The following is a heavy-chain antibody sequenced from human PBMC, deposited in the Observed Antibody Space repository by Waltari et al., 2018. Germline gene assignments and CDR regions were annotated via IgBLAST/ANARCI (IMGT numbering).Heavy chain of an antibody. CDR1: GFSFNVAW. J-gene: IGHJ6*02. CDR2: IKSKTAGGTV. V-gene: IGHV3-15*01. CDR3: TTGGGRNGMGV. D-gene: IGHD3-16*01. Sequence: EVQVVESGGGLAKPGGSLRLSCVVSGFSFNVAWMSWVRQTPGKGREWVGHIKSKTAGGTVDYATPVKGRFTISRDDSKNTVYLQMSSLNTDDTAVYYCTTGGGRNGMGVWGQGTTVTVSS.